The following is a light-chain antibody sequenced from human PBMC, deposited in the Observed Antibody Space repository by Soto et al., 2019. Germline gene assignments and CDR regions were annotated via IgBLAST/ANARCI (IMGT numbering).Light chain of an antibody. J-gene: IGKJ3*01. CDR3: QHYNNLPPFT. V-gene: IGKV1-33*01. CDR2: DAS. CDR1: EDIRTS. Sequence: DIPMTQSPSSLSASVGARVSITCQASEDIRTSLSWFQHKPGRAPKLLIYDASYLETGVPSRFRGSGSGTDFTLTISSLQPEDIATYYCQHYNNLPPFTFGPGTIVDVK.